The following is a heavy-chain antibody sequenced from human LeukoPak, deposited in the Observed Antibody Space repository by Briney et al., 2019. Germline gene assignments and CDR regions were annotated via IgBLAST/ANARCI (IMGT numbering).Heavy chain of an antibody. CDR3: ARFGYCSSTSCYGDAFGI. J-gene: IGHJ3*02. CDR1: GYTFTSYD. D-gene: IGHD2-2*01. V-gene: IGHV1-8*03. CDR2: MNPNSGNT. Sequence: ASVKVSCKASGYTFTSYDINWVRQATGQGLEWMGWMNPNSGNTGYAQKFQGRVTITRNTSISTAYMELSSLRSEDTAVYYCARFGYCSSTSCYGDAFGIWGQGTMVTVSS.